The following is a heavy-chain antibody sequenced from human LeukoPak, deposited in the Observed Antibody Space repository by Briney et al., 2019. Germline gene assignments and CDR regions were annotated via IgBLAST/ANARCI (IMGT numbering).Heavy chain of an antibody. CDR3: AKGPYSYAYYFDY. J-gene: IGHJ4*02. CDR1: GFTFSDYY. CDR2: ISSSGSTI. V-gene: IGHV3-11*01. D-gene: IGHD5-18*01. Sequence: EGSLRLSCAASGFTFSDYYMSWIRQAPGKGLEWVSYISSSGSTIYYADSVKGRFTISRDNAKNSLYLQMNSLRAEDTAVYYCAKGPYSYAYYFDYWGQGTLVTVSS.